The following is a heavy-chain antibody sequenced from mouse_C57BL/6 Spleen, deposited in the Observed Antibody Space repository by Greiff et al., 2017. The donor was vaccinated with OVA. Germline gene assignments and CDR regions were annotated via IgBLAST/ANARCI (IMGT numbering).Heavy chain of an antibody. J-gene: IGHJ2*01. CDR3: ARKGGSGSFDY. CDR2: IDPSDSYT. V-gene: IGHV1-50*01. Sequence: QVQLQQPGAELVKPGASVKLSCKASGYTFTSYWMQWVKQRPGQGLEWIGEIDPSDSYTNYNQKFKGKATLTVDTSSITAYMQLSSLTSEDSAVYDCARKGGSGSFDYWGQGTTLTVSS. D-gene: IGHD1-1*02. CDR1: GYTFTSYW.